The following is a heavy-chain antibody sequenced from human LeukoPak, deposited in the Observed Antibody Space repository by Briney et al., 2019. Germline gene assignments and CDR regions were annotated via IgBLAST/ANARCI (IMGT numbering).Heavy chain of an antibody. CDR1: GITLSNYA. V-gene: IGHV3-23*01. CDR3: AKGGGTSSSYYMDV. D-gene: IGHD2-15*01. Sequence: GGSLRLSCAVSGITLSNYAMSWVRRAPGKGPEWVSFIIGGGGATYYADSVRGRFTISRDNSKNTLYLQMDTLRAEDTALYYCAKGGGTSSSYYMDVWGKGTPVTVSS. J-gene: IGHJ6*03. CDR2: IIGGGGAT.